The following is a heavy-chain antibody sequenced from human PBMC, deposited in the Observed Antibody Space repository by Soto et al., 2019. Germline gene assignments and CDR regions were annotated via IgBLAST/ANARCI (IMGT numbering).Heavy chain of an antibody. D-gene: IGHD3-22*01. CDR1: GFNFSSYA. Sequence: GGSLSLSCAASGFNFSSYAMHWVRQAPGKGLEWVVVISYDGSNKYYADSVKGRFTISRDNSKNTLYLQMNSLRAEDTAVYYCARERYYDSSGPFAYWGQGTLVTVSS. J-gene: IGHJ4*02. V-gene: IGHV3-30-3*01. CDR3: ARERYYDSSGPFAY. CDR2: ISYDGSNK.